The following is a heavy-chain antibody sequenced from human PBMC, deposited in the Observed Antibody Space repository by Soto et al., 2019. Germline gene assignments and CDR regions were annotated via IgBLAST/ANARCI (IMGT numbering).Heavy chain of an antibody. CDR1: GYTFTSYA. J-gene: IGHJ5*02. CDR3: AREGGIQLWSRGWFDP. Sequence: QVQLVQSGAEVKKPGASVKVSCKASGYTFTSYAMHWVRQAPGQRLEWMGWINAGNGNTKYSQKFQGRVTITRDTSASTAYMELSSLRSEDTVVYYCAREGGIQLWSRGWFDPWGQGTLVTVSS. D-gene: IGHD5-18*01. V-gene: IGHV1-3*01. CDR2: INAGNGNT.